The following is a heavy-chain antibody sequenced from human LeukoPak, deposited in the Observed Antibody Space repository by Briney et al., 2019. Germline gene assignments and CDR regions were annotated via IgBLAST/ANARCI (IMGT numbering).Heavy chain of an antibody. CDR2: ISGSGGST. CDR1: GFTFSSYA. Sequence: GGSLRLSCAASGFTFSSYAMSWVRQAPGKGLEWVSAISGSGGSTYYADSVKGRFTISRDNSKNTLYLQMNSLRAEDTAVYYCAKLACCGGDCEDDAFDIWGQGTMVTVSS. CDR3: AKLACCGGDCEDDAFDI. J-gene: IGHJ3*02. D-gene: IGHD2-21*01. V-gene: IGHV3-23*01.